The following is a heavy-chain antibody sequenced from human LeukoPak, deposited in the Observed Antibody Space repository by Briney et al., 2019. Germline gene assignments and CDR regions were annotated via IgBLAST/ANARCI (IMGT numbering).Heavy chain of an antibody. CDR2: IKGDESAR. Sequence: GGSLRLSCAASGFTFSSYWMAWVRQAPGKGLEWVANIKGDESARHRADSVKGRFTISRDNANNTLSLQMNSLRPEDTGVYYCARAPSEIGGYYPEYFRHWGQGTLVTVSS. CDR1: GFTFSSYW. J-gene: IGHJ1*01. V-gene: IGHV3-7*01. D-gene: IGHD3-22*01. CDR3: ARAPSEIGGYYPEYFRH.